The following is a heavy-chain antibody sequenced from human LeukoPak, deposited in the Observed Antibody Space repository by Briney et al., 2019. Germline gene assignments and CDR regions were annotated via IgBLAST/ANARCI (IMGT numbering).Heavy chain of an antibody. CDR3: ARGGGSGWYSSENWFDP. CDR1: NYSIRSGYY. D-gene: IGHD6-19*01. CDR2: VYHTGSI. J-gene: IGHJ5*02. V-gene: IGHV4-38-2*02. Sequence: SETLSLTCSVSNYSIRSGYYWGWIRQPPGKGLQWIGSVYHTGSIYYNPSLKSRVTISVDTSKNQFSLKLSSVSAADTAVYYCARGGGSGWYSSENWFDPWGQGTLVTVSS.